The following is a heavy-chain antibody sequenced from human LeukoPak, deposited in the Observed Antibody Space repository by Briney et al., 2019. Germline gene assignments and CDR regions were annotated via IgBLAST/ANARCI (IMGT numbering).Heavy chain of an antibody. D-gene: IGHD1-26*01. Sequence: SVKVSCKASGGTFSSYAISWVRQAPGQGLEWMGGIIPIFGTANYAQKFQGRVTITADESTSTAYMEPSSLRSEDTAVYYCARWELLEDAFDIWGQGTMVTVSS. CDR3: ARWELLEDAFDI. CDR1: GGTFSSYA. V-gene: IGHV1-69*13. J-gene: IGHJ3*02. CDR2: IIPIFGTA.